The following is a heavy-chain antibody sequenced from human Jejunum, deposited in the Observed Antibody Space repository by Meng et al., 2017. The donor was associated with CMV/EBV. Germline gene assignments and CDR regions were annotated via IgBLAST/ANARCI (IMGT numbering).Heavy chain of an antibody. V-gene: IGHV4-31*02. CDR1: GGAITSGGHS. CDR3: ARGCPLTGTWWFDP. J-gene: IGHJ5*02. D-gene: IGHD7-27*01. Sequence: VSGGAITSGGHSWAWIRQFPGKGLEWIGSIYSGGSTNYNPSLKSRVATLLDTSKNEFSLKLTSVTVADTAIYYCARGCPLTGTWWFDPWGPGTLAPSPQ. CDR2: IYSGGST.